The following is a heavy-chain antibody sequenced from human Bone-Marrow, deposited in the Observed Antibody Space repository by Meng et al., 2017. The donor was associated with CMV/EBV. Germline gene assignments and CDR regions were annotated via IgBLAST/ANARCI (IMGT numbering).Heavy chain of an antibody. CDR1: GGTFSSYA. J-gene: IGHJ4*02. V-gene: IGHV1-69*05. CDR2: IIPIFGTA. CDR3: ASQVGPAATLDY. D-gene: IGHD2-2*01. Sequence: SVKVSCKASGGTFSSYAISWVRQAPGQVLEWMGGIIPIFGTANYAQKFQGRVTITTDESTSTAYMELSSLRSEDTAGYYCASQVGPAATLDYWGQGTLVTVSS.